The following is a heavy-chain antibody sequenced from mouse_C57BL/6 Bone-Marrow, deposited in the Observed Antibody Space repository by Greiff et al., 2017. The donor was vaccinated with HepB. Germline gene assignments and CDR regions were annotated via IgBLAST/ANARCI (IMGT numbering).Heavy chain of an antibody. CDR2: INSDGGST. CDR3: GRHGDGGWYFDV. CDR1: EYEFPSHD. D-gene: IGHD1-1*01. V-gene: IGHV5-2*01. Sequence: EVKLVESGGGLVQPGESLKLSCESNEYEFPSHDMSWVRKTPEKRLELVAAINSDGGSTYYPDTMERRFIISRDSTKNTLYLQMSSLRSEDTALYYCGRHGDGGWYFDVWGTGTTVTVSS. J-gene: IGHJ1*03.